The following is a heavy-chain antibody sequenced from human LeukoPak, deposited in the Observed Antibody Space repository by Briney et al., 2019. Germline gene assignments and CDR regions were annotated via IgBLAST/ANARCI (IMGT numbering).Heavy chain of an antibody. V-gene: IGHV1-46*01. CDR3: ARVAPWIQLGGYYYYYYMDV. J-gene: IGHJ6*03. Sequence: ASVKVSCKASGYTFTSYYMHWVRQAPGQGLEWMGIINPRGGSTSYAQKFQGRVTMTRDTSTSTVYMELSSLRSEDTAVYYCARVAPWIQLGGYYYYYYMDVWGKGTTVTVSS. CDR2: INPRGGST. D-gene: IGHD5-18*01. CDR1: GYTFTSYY.